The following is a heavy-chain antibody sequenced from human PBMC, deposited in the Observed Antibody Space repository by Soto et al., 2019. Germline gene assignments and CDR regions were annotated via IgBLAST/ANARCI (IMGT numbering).Heavy chain of an antibody. Sequence: QVQLVQSGAEVKKPGASVKVSCKASGYTFTSYDINWVRQATGQGLEWMGWMNPNSGNTGYAQKFQVRVTMTRNTXIXTXXIELTSLRSEDTAVYYCARQGCLSTGCYKDYGMDVWGQGTTVTVSS. J-gene: IGHJ6*02. D-gene: IGHD2-2*02. V-gene: IGHV1-8*01. CDR3: ARQGCLSTGCYKDYGMDV. CDR2: MNPNSGNT. CDR1: GYTFTSYD.